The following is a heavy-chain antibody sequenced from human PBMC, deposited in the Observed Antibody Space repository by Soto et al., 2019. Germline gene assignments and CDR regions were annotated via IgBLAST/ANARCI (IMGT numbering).Heavy chain of an antibody. CDR1: GFTFSSYA. J-gene: IGHJ6*03. Sequence: EVQLLASGGGLVQPGGSLRLSCAASGFTFSSYAMSWVRQAPGKGLEWVSAISGSGGSTYYADSVKGRFTISRDNSKNTLYLQMNSLRAEDTAVYYCAKASYSSSALYYYYYYMDVWGKGTTVTVSS. V-gene: IGHV3-23*01. D-gene: IGHD6-13*01. CDR3: AKASYSSSALYYYYYYMDV. CDR2: ISGSGGST.